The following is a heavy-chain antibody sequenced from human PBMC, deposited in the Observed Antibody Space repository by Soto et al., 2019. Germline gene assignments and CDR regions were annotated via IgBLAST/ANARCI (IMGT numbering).Heavy chain of an antibody. V-gene: IGHV4-30-2*01. CDR3: ARGVLA. D-gene: IGHD2-8*01. CDR2: ISPSGSP. J-gene: IGHJ5*02. Sequence: SETLSLTCSVSGGSVNSGGFSWSWIRQPPGKGLEWIGFISPSGSPAYNPSLKSRVTISVDRSNNQISLELSSVTAADTAVYYCARGVLAWGPGTLVTVSS. CDR1: GGSVNSGGFS.